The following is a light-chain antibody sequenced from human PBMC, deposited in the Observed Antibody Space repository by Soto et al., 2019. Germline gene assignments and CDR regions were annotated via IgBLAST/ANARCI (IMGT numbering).Light chain of an antibody. Sequence: QSALIQPASVSGSPGQTITISCTGTSSDVGGYNYVSWYQHHPGKAPNLMIYEVTDRPSGVSIRFSGSKSGNTASLTISGRPAGDEAHYYCPSYTSSGPVVFGGGTKLTVL. CDR1: SSDVGGYNY. V-gene: IGLV2-14*01. CDR2: EVT. CDR3: PSYTSSGPVV. J-gene: IGLJ2*01.